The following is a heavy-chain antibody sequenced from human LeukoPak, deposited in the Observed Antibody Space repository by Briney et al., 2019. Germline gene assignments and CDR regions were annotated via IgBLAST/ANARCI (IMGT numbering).Heavy chain of an antibody. CDR3: ARDRMGATWWQWVPSNYYYYGMDV. CDR2: ISAYNGNT. V-gene: IGHV1-18*01. J-gene: IGHJ6*02. Sequence: ASVKVSCKASGHTFTSYGISWVRQAPGQGLEWMGWISAYNGNTNYAQKLQGRVTMTTDTSTSTAYMELRSLRSDDTAVYYCARDRMGATWWQWVPSNYYYYGMDVWGQGTTVTVSS. D-gene: IGHD1-26*01. CDR1: GHTFTSYG.